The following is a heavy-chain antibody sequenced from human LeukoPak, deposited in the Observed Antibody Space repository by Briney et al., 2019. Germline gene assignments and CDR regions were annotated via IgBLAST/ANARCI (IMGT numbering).Heavy chain of an antibody. CDR1: GGSFSGYY. Sequence: PSETLSLTCAVYGGSFSGYYWSWIRQPPGKGLEWIGEINHSGSTNYNPPLKSRVTISVDTSKNQFSLKLSSVTAADTAVYYCARARYYGSGSYYRLDYWGQGTLVTVSS. V-gene: IGHV4-34*01. J-gene: IGHJ4*02. CDR3: ARARYYGSGSYYRLDY. D-gene: IGHD3-10*01. CDR2: INHSGST.